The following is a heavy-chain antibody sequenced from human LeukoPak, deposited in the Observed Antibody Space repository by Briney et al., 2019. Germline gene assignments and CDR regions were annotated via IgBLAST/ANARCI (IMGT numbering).Heavy chain of an antibody. V-gene: IGHV3-23*01. CDR2: ISGSGGST. Sequence: GGSLRLSCAASGFTFSSYAMSWVRQAPGKGLEWVSAISGSGGSTYYADSVNGRFTISRDNSKNTLYLQMNSLRAEDTAVYYCAKAAAALSYYYYFMDVWGKGTTVTVSS. J-gene: IGHJ6*03. D-gene: IGHD6-13*01. CDR1: GFTFSSYA. CDR3: AKAAAALSYYYYFMDV.